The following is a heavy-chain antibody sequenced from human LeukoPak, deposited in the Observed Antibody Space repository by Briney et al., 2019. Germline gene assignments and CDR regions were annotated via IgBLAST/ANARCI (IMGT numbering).Heavy chain of an antibody. V-gene: IGHV3-21*01. J-gene: IGHJ4*02. CDR2: ISSSSSYI. CDR1: GLTFSSHW. CDR3: ARDTEYYDSSGYLNYFDY. D-gene: IGHD3-22*01. Sequence: GGSLRLSCAASGLTFSSHWMHWVRQAPGKGLEWVSSISSSSSYIYYADSVKGRFTVSRDNAKNSLYLQMNSLRAEDTAVYYCARDTEYYDSSGYLNYFDYWGQGTLVTVSS.